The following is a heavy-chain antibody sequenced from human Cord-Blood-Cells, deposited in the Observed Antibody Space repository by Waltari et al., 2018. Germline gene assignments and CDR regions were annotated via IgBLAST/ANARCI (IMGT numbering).Heavy chain of an antibody. V-gene: IGHV1-69*01. CDR3: ARRCSGGSCYSDYYYGMDV. J-gene: IGHJ6*02. CDR2: IIPIFGTA. Sequence: QVQLVQSGAEVKKPGSSVKVSCKASGGTFSSYAISWVRQAPGQGLEWMSGIIPIFGTANYAQKFQGRVTITADESTSTAYMELSSLRSEDTAVYYCARRCSGGSCYSDYYYGMDVWGQGTTVTVSS. D-gene: IGHD2-15*01. CDR1: GGTFSSYA.